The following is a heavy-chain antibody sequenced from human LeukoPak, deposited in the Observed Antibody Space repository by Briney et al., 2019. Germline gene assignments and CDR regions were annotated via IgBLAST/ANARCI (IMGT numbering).Heavy chain of an antibody. V-gene: IGHV1-2*02. CDR3: ARRGGFDY. J-gene: IGHJ4*02. Sequence: ASVKVSCKASGYTFTDYCIHWVRQAPRQGLEWMGWINPNSGGTNYAQKFQGRVTMTRDTSISTAYMELSRLRSDDTAVYYCARRGGFDYWGQGTLVTVSS. CDR2: INPNSGGT. CDR1: GYTFTDYC.